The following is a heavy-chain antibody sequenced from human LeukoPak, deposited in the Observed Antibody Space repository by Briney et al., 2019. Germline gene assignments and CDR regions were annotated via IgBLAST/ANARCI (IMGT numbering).Heavy chain of an antibody. J-gene: IGHJ4*02. CDR3: ARDYADYVGYFFFDY. Sequence: GGSLRLSCAASGFTFNNYAMNWVRQAPGKGLEWVSSISGRGETTYYADSAKGRFTISRDNSQNTLYLQMNSLRAEDTAVYYCARDYADYVGYFFFDYWGQGTLVTVSS. CDR2: ISGRGETT. D-gene: IGHD4-17*01. CDR1: GFTFNNYA. V-gene: IGHV3-23*01.